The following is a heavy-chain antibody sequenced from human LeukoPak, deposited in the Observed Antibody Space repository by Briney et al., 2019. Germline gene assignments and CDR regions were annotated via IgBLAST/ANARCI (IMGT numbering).Heavy chain of an antibody. CDR2: IGWDDDK. J-gene: IGHJ6*02. CDR3: ARMHLGYCSGGSCLEAAADGMDV. CDR1: GFSLSTSGMC. V-gene: IGHV2-70*11. D-gene: IGHD2-15*01. Sequence: ESGPTLVNPTHTLTLTCTFSGFSLSTSGMCVSWIRHPPGKALEWLARIGWDDDKDYSTSLKTRLTISKGTSKNQVVLTMTNMDPVDTATYYCARMHLGYCSGGSCLEAAADGMDVWGQGTTVTVSS.